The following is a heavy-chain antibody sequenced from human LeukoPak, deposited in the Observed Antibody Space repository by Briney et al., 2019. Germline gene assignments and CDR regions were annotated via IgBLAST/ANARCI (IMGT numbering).Heavy chain of an antibody. CDR1: GESFSGYY. D-gene: IGHD1-26*01. Sequence: TPSETLSLTCAVYGESFSGYYWSWIRQPPGKGLEWIGRIYTSGSTNYNPSLKSRVTISVDKSKNQFSLKLSSVTAADTAVYYCARVFLIKGGSYSFDYWGQGTLVTVSS. V-gene: IGHV4-59*10. J-gene: IGHJ4*02. CDR3: ARVFLIKGGSYSFDY. CDR2: IYTSGST.